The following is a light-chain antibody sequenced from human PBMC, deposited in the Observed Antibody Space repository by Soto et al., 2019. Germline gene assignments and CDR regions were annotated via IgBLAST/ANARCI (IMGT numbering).Light chain of an antibody. CDR1: QSVLYSSNNKNY. Sequence: DIVMTQSPDSLAVSLGERATINCKSSQSVLYSSNNKNYLAWYQQKPGQPPKLLIYWASTRESGVPDRFSGRGSWTDFTITISSLQAEEVAVYYCQQYYSTPYTFGQGTKLEIK. CDR2: WAS. CDR3: QQYYSTPYT. J-gene: IGKJ2*01. V-gene: IGKV4-1*01.